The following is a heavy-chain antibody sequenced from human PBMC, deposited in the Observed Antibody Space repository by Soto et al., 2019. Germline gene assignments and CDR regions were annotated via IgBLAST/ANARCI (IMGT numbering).Heavy chain of an antibody. CDR1: GGSISSGGYY. Sequence: PSETLSLTCTVSGGSISSGGYYWSWIRQHPGKGLEWIGYIYYSGSTYYNPSLKSRVTISVDTSKNQFSLKLSSVTAADTAVYYCATNYYDSSGYYYVSPECFQHWGQGTLVTVSS. D-gene: IGHD3-22*01. CDR2: IYYSGST. J-gene: IGHJ1*01. CDR3: ATNYYDSSGYYYVSPECFQH. V-gene: IGHV4-31*03.